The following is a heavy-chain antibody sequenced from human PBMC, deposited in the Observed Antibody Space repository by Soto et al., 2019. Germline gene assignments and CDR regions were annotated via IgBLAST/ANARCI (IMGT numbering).Heavy chain of an antibody. CDR1: GYTFTSYG. CDR2: ISAYNGNT. CDR3: ARDLGGSYYAPVDY. Sequence: QVQLVQSGAEVKKPGASVKVSCKASGYTFTSYGISWVRQAPGQGFEWMGWISAYNGNTKYAQKFQGRVTMTTEISTSTAYMELRSLRSDDTAVYYCARDLGGSYYAPVDYWGQGTLVTVSS. V-gene: IGHV1-18*01. D-gene: IGHD1-26*01. J-gene: IGHJ4*02.